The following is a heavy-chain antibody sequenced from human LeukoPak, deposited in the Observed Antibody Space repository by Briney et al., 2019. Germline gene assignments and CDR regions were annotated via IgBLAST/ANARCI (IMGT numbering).Heavy chain of an antibody. V-gene: IGHV3-43*02. CDR2: VSGDGTGT. D-gene: IGHD4-23*01. CDR1: GFTFGDYA. J-gene: IGHJ4*02. CDR3: ARGPPRGWYLRNYYFDY. Sequence: GGSLRLSCAASGFTFGDYAINWDRHAPGKGLEWVSLVSGDGTGTYYADSVKGRLSISRDNRKNSLYLQMNSLTTEDTASYYFARGPPRGWYLRNYYFDYWGQGTLVTVSS.